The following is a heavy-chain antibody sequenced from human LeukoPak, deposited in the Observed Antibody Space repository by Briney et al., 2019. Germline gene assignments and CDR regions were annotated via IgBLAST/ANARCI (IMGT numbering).Heavy chain of an antibody. CDR1: GYTFTSYG. CDR3: ARDRRDTIFGVVIRASRLPYDY. J-gene: IGHJ4*02. CDR2: ISAYNGNT. Sequence: ASVKVSCKASGYTFTSYGISWVRQAPGQGLEWMGWISAYNGNTNYAQKLQGRVTMTTDTSTSTAYMELRSLRSDDTAVYYCARDRRDTIFGVVIRASRLPYDYWGQGTLVTVSS. V-gene: IGHV1-18*01. D-gene: IGHD3-3*01.